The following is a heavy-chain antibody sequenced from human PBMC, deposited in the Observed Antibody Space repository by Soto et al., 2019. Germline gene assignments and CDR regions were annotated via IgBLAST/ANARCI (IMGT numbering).Heavy chain of an antibody. J-gene: IGHJ4*02. Sequence: EVQLVETGGGLIQPGGSLRLSCAASGFTVSSNYMSWVRQAPGKGLEWVSVIYSGGSTYYAYSVKGRFTISRDNSKNTLYLQMNSLRAEDTAVYYCARYGELYAFDYWGQGTLVTVSS. D-gene: IGHD1-26*01. CDR3: ARYGELYAFDY. V-gene: IGHV3-53*02. CDR2: IYSGGST. CDR1: GFTVSSNY.